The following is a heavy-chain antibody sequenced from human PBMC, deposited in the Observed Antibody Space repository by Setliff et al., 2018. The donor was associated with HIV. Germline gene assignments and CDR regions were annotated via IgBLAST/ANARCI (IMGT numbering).Heavy chain of an antibody. CDR1: GFSFTTYP. CDR3: ARLAHPRAHQDSTGVFDY. D-gene: IGHD3-22*01. Sequence: GGSLRLSCVASGFSFTTYPMTWVRQAPGMGLEWVAGISGDGADTLYADSVKGRFIVSSDSSKNTVYLQMNDLRVADTAIYYCARLAHPRAHQDSTGVFDYWGQGAQVTVSS. CDR2: ISGDGADT. J-gene: IGHJ4*02. V-gene: IGHV3-23*01.